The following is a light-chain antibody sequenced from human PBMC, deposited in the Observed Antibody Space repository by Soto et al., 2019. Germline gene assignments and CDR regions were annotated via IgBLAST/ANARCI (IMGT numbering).Light chain of an antibody. CDR1: QSISAN. Sequence: EILITQSPATLSVSPGDRATLSCRASQSISANLAWYQQTPGQTPRILIYGASTRASGVPAKFSGSGSGTGFTLTISRLQSEDFSVYYCQQYNNWPRTFGQGTKVDIK. CDR2: GAS. J-gene: IGKJ1*01. V-gene: IGKV3-15*01. CDR3: QQYNNWPRT.